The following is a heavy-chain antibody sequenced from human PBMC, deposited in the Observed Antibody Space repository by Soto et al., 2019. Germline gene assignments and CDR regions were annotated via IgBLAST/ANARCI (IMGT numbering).Heavy chain of an antibody. J-gene: IGHJ4*02. CDR2: INHSGST. CDR3: AKDKITGLFDY. Sequence: TLSLTCAVYGGSFSGYYWTWIRQPPGTGLEWIGEINHSGSTNYNPSLKSRVTISVDTSKNQFSLKLTSVTAADTAVYYCAKDKITGLFDYGGGGPLVPVSS. V-gene: IGHV4-34*01. D-gene: IGHD3-16*01. CDR1: GGSFSGYY.